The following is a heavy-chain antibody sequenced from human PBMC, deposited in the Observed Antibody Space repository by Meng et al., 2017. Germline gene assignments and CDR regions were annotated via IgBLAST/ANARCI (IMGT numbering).Heavy chain of an antibody. V-gene: IGHV3-23*04. D-gene: IGHD6-6*01. CDR2: ISGSGGST. Sequence: LEGSGPGLVRPSETLSLTCTVSGGTVSSGSYYWSWIRQPPGKGLEWVSAISGSGGSTYYADSVKGRFTISRDNSKNTLYLQMNSLRAEDTAVYYCAKWEYSSSSGRYFDYWGQGTLVTVSS. CDR1: GGTVSSGSYY. CDR3: AKWEYSSSSGRYFDY. J-gene: IGHJ4*02.